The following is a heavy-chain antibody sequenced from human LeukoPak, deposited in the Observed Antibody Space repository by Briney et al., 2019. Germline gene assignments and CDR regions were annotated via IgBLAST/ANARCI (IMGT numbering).Heavy chain of an antibody. V-gene: IGHV2-5*02. CDR3: AHRPRMGPHSGYYSGYFDY. CDR1: GFSLSTSGVG. J-gene: IGHJ4*02. Sequence: ESGPTLVKPTQTLTLTCTFSGFSLSTSGVGVGWIRQPPGKALEWLALIYWDDDKRYSPSLKSRLTITKDTSKNQVVLTMTNMDPVDTATYYCAHRPRMGPHSGYYSGYFDYWGQGTLVTVSS. CDR2: IYWDDDK. D-gene: IGHD3-22*01.